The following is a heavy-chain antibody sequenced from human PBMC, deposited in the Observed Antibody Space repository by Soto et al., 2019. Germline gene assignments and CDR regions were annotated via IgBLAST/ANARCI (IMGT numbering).Heavy chain of an antibody. V-gene: IGHV3-66*01. CDR3: ARDYSVSGSYAPWFAP. J-gene: IGHJ5*02. CDR1: GVTVTLNY. Sequence: DVQLVESGGGLVQPGGSLRLSCAASGVTVTLNYMSWVRQAPGKGLEWVSIIYVSGSTYYADSVKGRFTISRDSSKNTLYLQMNRLRVEDTAVYYCARDYSVSGSYAPWFAPRGQGTLVTVSS. D-gene: IGHD3-16*01. CDR2: IYVSGST.